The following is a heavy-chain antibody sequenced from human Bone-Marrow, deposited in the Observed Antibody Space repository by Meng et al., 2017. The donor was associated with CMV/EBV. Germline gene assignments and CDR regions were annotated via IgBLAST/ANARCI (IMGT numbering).Heavy chain of an antibody. V-gene: IGHV3-48*04. Sequence: GGSLRLSCASPGFTFSTYSMNWVRQAPGKGLEWVSYIISSSSTIYYADSVKGRFTISRDNAKNSLYLEMNSLRPEDTAFYFCAKDMVLYGDLFSHFYGKDVWGRGSTVVVSS. J-gene: IGHJ6*02. CDR2: IISSSSTI. CDR3: AKDMVLYGDLFSHFYGKDV. CDR1: GFTFSTYS. D-gene: IGHD4-17*01.